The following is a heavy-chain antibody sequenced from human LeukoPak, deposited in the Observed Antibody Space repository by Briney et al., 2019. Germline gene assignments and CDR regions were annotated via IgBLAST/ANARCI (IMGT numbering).Heavy chain of an antibody. CDR3: ARNMTAISRLDVFDI. CDR1: GGSMSSSGQY. CDR2: IYYSGST. Sequence: PSETLSLICTVSGGSMSSSGQYWGWIRQSPVKGLEWIGSIYYSGSTYYNPSLKSRVTISVDTPKNQFSLELTSVTAADTAIYFCARNMTAISRLDVFDIWGPGTMVTVS. J-gene: IGHJ3*02. D-gene: IGHD2-21*02. V-gene: IGHV4-39*01.